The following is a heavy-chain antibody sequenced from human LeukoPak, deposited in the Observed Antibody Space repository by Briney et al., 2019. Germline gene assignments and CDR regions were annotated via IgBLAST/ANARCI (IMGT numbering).Heavy chain of an antibody. Sequence: GRSLRLSCAASGFTFSSYAVHWVRQAPGKGLEWVAVISYDGSNKYYADSVKGRFTISRDNSKNTLYLQMNSLRAEDTAVYYCARSEPDYWYFDLWGRGTLVTVSS. CDR3: ARSEPDYWYFDL. CDR2: ISYDGSNK. J-gene: IGHJ2*01. D-gene: IGHD1-14*01. V-gene: IGHV3-30-3*01. CDR1: GFTFSSYA.